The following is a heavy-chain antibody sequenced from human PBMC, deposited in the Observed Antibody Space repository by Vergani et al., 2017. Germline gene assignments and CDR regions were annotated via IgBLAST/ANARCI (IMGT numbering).Heavy chain of an antibody. CDR1: EYSFGNYW. Sequence: EVELVQSGPEMRKPGESLKISCKGSEYSFGNYWIGWVRQMPGKGLEWMGIIYPADSDTRYSPSFQGQVTISADKSISTAFLQCDSLKASDTALYYCARHTTYTVSWGQGTLVTVSS. CDR3: ARHTTYTVS. CDR2: IYPADSDT. D-gene: IGHD1-1*01. V-gene: IGHV5-51*01. J-gene: IGHJ5*02.